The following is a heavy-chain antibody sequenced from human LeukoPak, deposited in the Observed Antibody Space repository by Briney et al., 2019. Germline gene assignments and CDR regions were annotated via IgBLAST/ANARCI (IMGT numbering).Heavy chain of an antibody. J-gene: IGHJ4*02. Sequence: GGSLRLSCAASGFTFINYAMTWVRQAPRKGLEWVSLIIGSSGATFYADSVKGRFTISRDNSKNTLYLQMNSLRAEDTAVYYCAKGAYDYVEIGYFDSWGQGTLVTVSS. CDR3: AKGAYDYVEIGYFDS. CDR1: GFTFINYA. CDR2: IIGSSGAT. D-gene: IGHD5-12*01. V-gene: IGHV3-23*01.